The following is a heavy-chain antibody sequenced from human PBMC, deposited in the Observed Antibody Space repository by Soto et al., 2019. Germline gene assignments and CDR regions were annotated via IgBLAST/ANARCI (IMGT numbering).Heavy chain of an antibody. CDR3: SRSPHYYGSGSYIDN. Sequence: GGSLRLSCAASGFTFSSFPMHWVRQAPGKGLEWVAVASFDGRNKYYADSMKGRFTISRDNSKNTLFLQMNSLTTEDTAVYYCSRSPHYYGSGSYIDNWGHGTLVTVSS. D-gene: IGHD3-10*01. CDR1: GFTFSSFP. V-gene: IGHV3-30*04. J-gene: IGHJ4*01. CDR2: ASFDGRNK.